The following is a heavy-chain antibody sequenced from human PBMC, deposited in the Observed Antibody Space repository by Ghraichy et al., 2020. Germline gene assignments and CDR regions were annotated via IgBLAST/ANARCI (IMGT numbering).Heavy chain of an antibody. V-gene: IGHV3-30*02. CDR1: GFTFSSYG. CDR3: AKERGRIYYYYYYMDV. CDR2: IRYDGSNK. Sequence: GGSLRLSCAASGFTFSSYGMHWVRQAPGKGLEWVAFIRYDGSNKYYADSVKGRFTISRDNSKNTLYLQMNSLRAEDTAVYYCAKERGRIYYYYYYMDVWGKGTTVTVSS. D-gene: IGHD2-15*01. J-gene: IGHJ6*03.